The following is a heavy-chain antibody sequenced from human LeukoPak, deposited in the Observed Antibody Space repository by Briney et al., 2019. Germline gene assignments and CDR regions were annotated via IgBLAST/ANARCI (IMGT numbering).Heavy chain of an antibody. CDR2: ISYDGSNK. CDR1: GFTFSSYA. J-gene: IGHJ4*02. V-gene: IGHV3-30*04. D-gene: IGHD3-22*01. Sequence: RAGRSLRLSCAASGFTFSSYAMHWVRQAPGKGLEWVAVISYDGSNKYYADSVKGRFTISRDNSKNTLYLQMNSLRAEDTAVYYCAREYYYDSSGDDFDYWGQGTLVTVSS. CDR3: AREYYYDSSGDDFDY.